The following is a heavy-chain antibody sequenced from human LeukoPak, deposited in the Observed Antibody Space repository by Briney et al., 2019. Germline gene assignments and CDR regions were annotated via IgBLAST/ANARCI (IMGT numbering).Heavy chain of an antibody. CDR2: ISGSGGST. CDR1: GFTFTTYG. J-gene: IGHJ5*02. Sequence: PGGSLRLSCAASGFTFTTYGMTWVRQAPGKGLEWVSAISGSGGSTYYADSVKGRFTISRDNSKNTLYLQMNSLRAEDTAVYYCAKAKNSGYHYLNWFDPWGQGTLVTVSS. D-gene: IGHD3-22*01. CDR3: AKAKNSGYHYLNWFDP. V-gene: IGHV3-23*01.